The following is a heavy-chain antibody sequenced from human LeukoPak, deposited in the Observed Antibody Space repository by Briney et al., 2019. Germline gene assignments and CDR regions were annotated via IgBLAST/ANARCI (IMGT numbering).Heavy chain of an antibody. CDR2: ISYDGSNK. CDR1: GFTFSSYA. V-gene: IGHV3-30*04. Sequence: GRSLRLSCAASGFTFSSYAMHWVRQAPGKGLEWVAVISYDGSNKYYADSVKGRFTISRDNSKNTLYLQMNSLRAEDTAVYYCAKDSVKVTTVRRVLHYMDVWGKGTTVTISS. CDR3: AKDSVKVTTVRRVLHYMDV. J-gene: IGHJ6*03. D-gene: IGHD4-17*01.